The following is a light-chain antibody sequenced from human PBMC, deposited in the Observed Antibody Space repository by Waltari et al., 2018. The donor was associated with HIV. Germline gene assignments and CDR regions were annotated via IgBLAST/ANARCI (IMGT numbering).Light chain of an antibody. CDR1: TSDVGGYNS. Sequence: QSALTQPASVSGSPGQSITISCTGTTSDVGGYNSVSWYQQHPAKAPKIVILDVSNRPPGVCNRFSSSTSGNTASLTISGLQAEDEAYYYCSSYTSSDTVVFGGGTKVTVL. CDR3: SSYTSSDTVV. J-gene: IGLJ2*01. V-gene: IGLV2-14*03. CDR2: DVS.